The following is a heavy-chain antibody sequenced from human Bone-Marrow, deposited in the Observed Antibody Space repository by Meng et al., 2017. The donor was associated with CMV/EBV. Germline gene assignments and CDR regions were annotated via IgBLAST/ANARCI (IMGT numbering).Heavy chain of an antibody. V-gene: IGHV1-2*02. Sequence: ASVKVSCKASGYTFTGYYMHWVRQAPGQGLEWMGWINPNSGGTNYAQKFQGRVTMTRNTSISTAYMELSSPRSEDTAVYYCARGLGYCSSTSCPPGYWGQGTLVTVSS. J-gene: IGHJ4*02. CDR3: ARGLGYCSSTSCPPGY. CDR2: INPNSGGT. CDR1: GYTFTGYY. D-gene: IGHD2-2*01.